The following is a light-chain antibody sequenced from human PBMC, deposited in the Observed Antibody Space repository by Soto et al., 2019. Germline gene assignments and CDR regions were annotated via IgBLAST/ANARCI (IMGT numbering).Light chain of an antibody. CDR2: YDS. Sequence: SYELNQPPSVSVAPGKTARITWGGNNIGSKSVHWYQQKPGQAPVLVIYYDSDRPSGIPERFSGSNSGNTATLTISRVEAGDEADYYCQVWDSSSDHVVFGGGTKLTV. J-gene: IGLJ2*01. V-gene: IGLV3-21*04. CDR3: QVWDSSSDHVV. CDR1: NIGSKS.